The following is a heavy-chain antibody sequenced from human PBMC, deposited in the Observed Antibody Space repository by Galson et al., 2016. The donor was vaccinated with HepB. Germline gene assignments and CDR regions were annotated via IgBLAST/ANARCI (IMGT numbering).Heavy chain of an antibody. J-gene: IGHJ4*02. D-gene: IGHD1-14*01. Sequence: SLRLSCAASGIIFSPYAMTWVRQAPGKGLEWVSFISAGGGSTKYVESVKGRFTISRDDSKKTLYLQMDSLRAEDTAVYYCVKNQYHERRDFDYWGQGTLVTVSS. CDR1: GIIFSPYA. V-gene: IGHV3-23*01. CDR2: ISAGGGST. CDR3: VKNQYHERRDFDY.